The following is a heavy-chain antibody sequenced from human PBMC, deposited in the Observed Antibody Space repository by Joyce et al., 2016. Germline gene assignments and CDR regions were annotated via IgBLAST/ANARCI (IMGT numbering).Heavy chain of an antibody. J-gene: IGHJ4*02. Sequence: EVQLVESGGGLVQPGGSLRLSCAASGFTFSNYWMSWVRQAPGKGLEWVDNRKQDGSEKYYGDSVKGRFTISRNNTKNSLSLQMNSLRAEDTAVYYCATVRDYYGSGSQPLDYWGQGTLVTVSS. CDR1: GFTFSNYW. V-gene: IGHV3-7*01. D-gene: IGHD3-10*01. CDR2: RKQDGSEK. CDR3: ATVRDYYGSGSQPLDY.